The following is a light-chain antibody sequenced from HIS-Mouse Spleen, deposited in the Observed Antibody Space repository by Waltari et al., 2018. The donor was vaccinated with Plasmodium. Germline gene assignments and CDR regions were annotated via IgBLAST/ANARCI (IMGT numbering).Light chain of an antibody. J-gene: IGLJ3*02. CDR1: SLPKQY. V-gene: IGLV3-25*03. Sequence: SYELTQPPSVPVSPGQTARITCSGDSLPKQYAYWYQQKPGQAPVLVTYKDRKRPSGIPGRFSGSSSGTTVTLTISGIQAEDEADYYCQSADSSGTYWVFGGGTKLTVL. CDR2: KDR. CDR3: QSADSSGTYWV.